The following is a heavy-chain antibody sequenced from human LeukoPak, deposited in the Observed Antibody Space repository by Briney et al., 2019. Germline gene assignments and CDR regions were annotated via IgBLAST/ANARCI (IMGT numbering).Heavy chain of an antibody. CDR2: IIPIFGTA. Sequence: SVKVSCKASGGTFSSYAISWVRQAPGQGLEWMGGIIPIFGTANYAQKFQGRVTITADESTSTAYMELSSPRSEDTAVYYCARGGAYYDSSGPFEYWGQGTLVTVSS. CDR3: ARGGAYYDSSGPFEY. J-gene: IGHJ4*02. V-gene: IGHV1-69*01. CDR1: GGTFSSYA. D-gene: IGHD3-22*01.